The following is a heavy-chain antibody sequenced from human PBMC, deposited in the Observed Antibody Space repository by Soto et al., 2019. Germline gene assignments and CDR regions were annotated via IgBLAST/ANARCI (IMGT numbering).Heavy chain of an antibody. CDR3: AKDWRMDV. CDR2: ISGSGDST. J-gene: IGHJ6*02. V-gene: IGHV3-23*01. Sequence: EVQLLESGGGLVQPGGSLRLYCAASGFTFSRYAMNWVRQAPGKGLEWVSDISGSGDSTHYADSVKGRFTISRDNSKNPLYLERNSLRAEDTAVYYCAKDWRMDVWGQGPTVTVAS. CDR1: GFTFSRYA.